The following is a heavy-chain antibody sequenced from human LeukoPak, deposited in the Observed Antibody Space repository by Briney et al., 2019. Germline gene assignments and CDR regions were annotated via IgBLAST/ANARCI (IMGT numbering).Heavy chain of an antibody. D-gene: IGHD3-22*01. CDR3: ARVLHKRNYDSSTYYGY. CDR2: IRSKANSYAT. V-gene: IGHV3-73*01. Sequence: PGGSLRLSCAASGFTFSGSAMHWVRQASGKGLEWVGRIRSKANSYATAYAASVKGRFTISRDDSKNTAYLQMNSLKTEDTAVYYCARVLHKRNYDSSTYYGYWGQGTLVTVSS. CDR1: GFTFSGSA. J-gene: IGHJ4*02.